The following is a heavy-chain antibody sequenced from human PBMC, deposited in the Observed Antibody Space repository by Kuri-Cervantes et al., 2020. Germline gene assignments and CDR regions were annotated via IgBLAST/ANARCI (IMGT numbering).Heavy chain of an antibody. J-gene: IGHJ6*02. CDR2: INHSGST. V-gene: IGHV4-34*01. Sequence: SQTLSLTCAVYGGSFSGYYWSWIRQPPGKGPEWIGEINHSGSTNYNPSLKSRVTISVDTSKNQFSLKLSSVTAADTAVYYCARDLAMGSGRYGMDVWGQGTTVTVSS. CDR3: ARDLAMGSGRYGMDV. D-gene: IGHD6-19*01. CDR1: GGSFSGYY.